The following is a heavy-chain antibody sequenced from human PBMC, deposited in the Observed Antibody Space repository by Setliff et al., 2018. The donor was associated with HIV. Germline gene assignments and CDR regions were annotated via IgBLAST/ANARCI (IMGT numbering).Heavy chain of an antibody. V-gene: IGHV3-48*03. J-gene: IGHJ3*02. CDR2: IRSSRGTI. CDR3: ARSHYDSRGYYYRGDAFDI. D-gene: IGHD3-22*01. Sequence: SLRLSGASSGFGFRIYEINWVRQAPGKGLEWLSYIRSSRGTILYVDSVQGRFTNSRDNAKNSLYLQMNSLRAEDTAVYYCARSHYDSRGYYYRGDAFDIWGLGTMVTVSS. CDR1: GFGFRIYE.